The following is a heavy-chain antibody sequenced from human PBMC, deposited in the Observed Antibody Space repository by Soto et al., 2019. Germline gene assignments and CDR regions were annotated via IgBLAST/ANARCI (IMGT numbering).Heavy chain of an antibody. D-gene: IGHD3-3*01. V-gene: IGHV4-61*01. CDR3: AREHAYYDFWSGYYTYYYYGMDV. J-gene: IGHJ6*02. CDR2: IYYSGST. CDR1: GGSVSSGSYY. Sequence: SDTLSLTCTVSGGSVSSGSYYWSWIRQPPGKGLEWIGYIYYSGSTNYNPSLKSRVTISVDTSKNQFSLKLSSVTAADTAVYYCAREHAYYDFWSGYYTYYYYGMDVWGQGTTVTVSS.